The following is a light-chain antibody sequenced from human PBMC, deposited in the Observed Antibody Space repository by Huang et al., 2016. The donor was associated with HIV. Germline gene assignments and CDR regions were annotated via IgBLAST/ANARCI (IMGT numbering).Light chain of an antibody. V-gene: IGKV4-1*01. Sequence: DIVMIQSPDSLAVSLGERATINCKSSQSLLSGNNKNYLAWFQQKSGQPPKLLIYWASTRESGVPDRFTGSGSRTDFTLTINSLQPEDVAVYYCQQYFSPPVTFGPGTKVHV. CDR1: QSLLSGNNKNY. J-gene: IGKJ3*01. CDR3: QQYFSPPVT. CDR2: WAS.